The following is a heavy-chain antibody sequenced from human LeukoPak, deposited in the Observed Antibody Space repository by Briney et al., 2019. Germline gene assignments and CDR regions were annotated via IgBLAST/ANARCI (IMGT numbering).Heavy chain of an antibody. CDR3: AKDSPDYDILTGYFDY. CDR1: GFTFSSYG. Sequence: GGSLRLSCAASGFTFSSYGMHWVRQAPGKGLEWVAFIRYDGSNKYYADSVKGRFTISRDNSKNTLYLQMNSLRAEDTAVYYCAKDSPDYDILTGYFDYWGQGTLVTVSS. CDR2: IRYDGSNK. V-gene: IGHV3-30*02. D-gene: IGHD3-9*01. J-gene: IGHJ4*02.